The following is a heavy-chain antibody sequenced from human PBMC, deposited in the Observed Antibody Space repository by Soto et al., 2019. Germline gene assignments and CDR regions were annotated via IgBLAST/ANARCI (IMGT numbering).Heavy chain of an antibody. CDR2: ISSVGTTT. CDR1: GFTITDYS. CDR3: ARDQEGSGSHWLGYNYYAMDV. D-gene: IGHD3-10*01. J-gene: IGHJ6*02. Sequence: VQLVESGGGLVQPGGSLRLSCGASGFTITDYSMSWIRQAPGKGLEWVSHISSVGTTTYYADSVKGRFSISMDNAKNSLYLQMNSLRAEDTAVYYCARDQEGSGSHWLGYNYYAMDVWGQGTTVTVSS. V-gene: IGHV3-11*01.